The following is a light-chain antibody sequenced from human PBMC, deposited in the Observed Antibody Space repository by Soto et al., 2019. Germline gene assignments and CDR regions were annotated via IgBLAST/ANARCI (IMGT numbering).Light chain of an antibody. CDR3: QHYYSYPWT. J-gene: IGKJ1*01. CDR2: HAS. V-gene: IGKV1-5*01. CDR1: QTINNW. Sequence: DIQMTQSPSTLSASIGDRVTITCRTSQTINNWLAWYQQKPGKAPNLLIYHASNLGTGVPSRFIGSTVGTEFTPTISSLQHDDFSAYYCQHYYSYPWTFGQGTKVEIK.